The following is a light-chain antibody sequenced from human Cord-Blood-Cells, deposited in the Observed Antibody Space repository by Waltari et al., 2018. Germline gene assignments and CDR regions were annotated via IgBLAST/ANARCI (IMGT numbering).Light chain of an antibody. V-gene: IGLV3-21*03. Sequence: SYVLTQPPSASVAPGKTARITCGGNNIGRKSGHWYQQKPGQARVLVVYDDSDRPSGMPERFSGSNSGNTATLTISRVEAGDEADYYCQVWDSSSDHHWVFGGGTKLTVL. CDR3: QVWDSSSDHHWV. CDR2: DDS. CDR1: NIGRKS. J-gene: IGLJ3*02.